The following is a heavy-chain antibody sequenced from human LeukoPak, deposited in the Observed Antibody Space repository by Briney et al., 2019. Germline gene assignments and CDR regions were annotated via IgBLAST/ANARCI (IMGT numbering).Heavy chain of an antibody. CDR3: ARDCLFRSSQDY. J-gene: IGHJ4*02. CDR1: GGSISSYY. CDR2: IYTSGST. D-gene: IGHD1-26*01. Sequence: SETLSLTCTGSGGSISSYYWSWIRQPAGKGLEWIGRIYTSGSTNYNPSLKSRVTMSVDTSKNQFSLKLSSVTAADTAVYYCARDCLFRSSQDYWGQGTLVTVSS. V-gene: IGHV4-4*07.